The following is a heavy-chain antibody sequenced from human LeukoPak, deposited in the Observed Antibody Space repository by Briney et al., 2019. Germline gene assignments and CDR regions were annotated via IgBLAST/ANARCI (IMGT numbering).Heavy chain of an antibody. J-gene: IGHJ3*02. Sequence: ASVKVSCKASGYTFTTYNINWVRQAPGQGLEWMGWITADNGNTNYAQKFQGRVTMTTDTSTSTVYMELRSLRSDDTAVYYCARVQSSSWGYAFDIWGQGTMVTVSS. D-gene: IGHD6-13*01. CDR1: GYTFTTYN. V-gene: IGHV1-18*01. CDR2: ITADNGNT. CDR3: ARVQSSSWGYAFDI.